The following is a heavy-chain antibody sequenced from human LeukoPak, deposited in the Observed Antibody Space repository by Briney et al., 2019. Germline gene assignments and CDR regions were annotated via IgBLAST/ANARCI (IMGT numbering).Heavy chain of an antibody. Sequence: GGSLRLSCAASGFTFSTYWMHWARRAPGKGLVWVSRISSDGSITGYADSVKGRFTISRDNAKNTLYLQMNSLRAEDTAVYYCARHLNYYLDYWGQGTLVTVSS. CDR1: GFTFSTYW. J-gene: IGHJ4*02. V-gene: IGHV3-74*01. CDR3: ARHLNYYLDY. D-gene: IGHD3-10*01. CDR2: ISSDGSIT.